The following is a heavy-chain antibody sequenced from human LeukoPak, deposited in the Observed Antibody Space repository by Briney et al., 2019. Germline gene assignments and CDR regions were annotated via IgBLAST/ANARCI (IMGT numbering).Heavy chain of an antibody. Sequence: GGSLRLSCVVSGFPFSSYAMSWVRQAPGKGLEWVSAISGSGGSTYYADSVKGRFTISRDDSKNTLYLQMNSLRAEDTAVYYCAKLGPYSSGWYVFDYWGQGTLVTVSS. V-gene: IGHV3-23*01. CDR2: ISGSGGST. CDR1: GFPFSSYA. CDR3: AKLGPYSSGWYVFDY. D-gene: IGHD6-19*01. J-gene: IGHJ4*02.